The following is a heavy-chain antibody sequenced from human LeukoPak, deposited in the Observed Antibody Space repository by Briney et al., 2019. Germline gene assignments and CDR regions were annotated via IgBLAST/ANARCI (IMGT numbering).Heavy chain of an antibody. CDR2: IYPGGSDT. J-gene: IGHJ4*02. V-gene: IGHV5-51*01. D-gene: IGHD6-19*01. CDR1: GYSFTSYW. Sequence: GESLKISCKGSGYSFTSYWIGWVRQMPGKGLEWMGIIYPGGSDTRYSPSFQGQVTISADKSISTAYLQWSSLKASDTAMYYCARQISAVAGTGGFDYWGQGTLVTVSS. CDR3: ARQISAVAGTGGFDY.